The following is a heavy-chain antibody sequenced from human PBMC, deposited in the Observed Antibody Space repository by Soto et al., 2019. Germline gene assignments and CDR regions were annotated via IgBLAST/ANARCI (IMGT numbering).Heavy chain of an antibody. Sequence: ASVKVSCKASGYTFTSYGISWVRQAPGQGLEWMGWISAYNGNTNYAQKLQGRVTMTTDTSTSTAYMELRSLRSDDTAVYYCARERPSRYYDRSGYYPHYYYYGMDVWSQGTTVTVSS. CDR1: GYTFTSYG. CDR3: ARERPSRYYDRSGYYPHYYYYGMDV. D-gene: IGHD3-22*01. CDR2: ISAYNGNT. V-gene: IGHV1-18*01. J-gene: IGHJ6*02.